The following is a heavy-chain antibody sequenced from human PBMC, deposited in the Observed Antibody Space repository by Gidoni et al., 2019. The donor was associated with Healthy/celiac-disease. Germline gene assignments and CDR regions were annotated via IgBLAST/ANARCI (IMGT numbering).Heavy chain of an antibody. CDR1: GGTISSYA. CDR2: IIPILGIA. Sequence: QVQLVQSGAEVKKPGSSVNVSCKASGGTISSYAISCVRPASGQGLAWLGRIIPILGIANYAQKFQGRVTITADKSTCTAYMELSSLRSEDTAVYYCARSTVHIVVVTAIQGYFDYWGQGTLVTVSS. D-gene: IGHD2-21*02. CDR3: ARSTVHIVVVTAIQGYFDY. J-gene: IGHJ4*02. V-gene: IGHV1-69*04.